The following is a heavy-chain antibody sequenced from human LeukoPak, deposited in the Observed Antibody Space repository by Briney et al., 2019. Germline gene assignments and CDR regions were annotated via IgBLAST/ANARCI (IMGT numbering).Heavy chain of an antibody. Sequence: SETLSLTCTVSGGSISSYYWSWIRQPPGKGQEWIWYIYYSGSTNYNPSLKSRVTISVDTSKNQFSLKLSSVTASDTAVYYCARDRDEGSSGWAPFDYWGQGTLVTVSS. CDR2: IYYSGST. J-gene: IGHJ4*02. D-gene: IGHD6-19*01. V-gene: IGHV4-59*01. CDR3: ARDRDEGSSGWAPFDY. CDR1: GGSISSYY.